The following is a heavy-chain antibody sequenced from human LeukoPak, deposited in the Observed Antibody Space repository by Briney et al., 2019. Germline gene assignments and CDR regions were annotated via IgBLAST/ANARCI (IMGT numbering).Heavy chain of an antibody. CDR3: AKGGTMIVVPYWD. V-gene: IGHV3-23*01. CDR2: IGDSGTNT. J-gene: IGHJ4*02. Sequence: PGGSLRLSCAASGLTFARHAMTWVRQTPGKGLEWVAGIGDSGTNTYYADSVKGRFTISRDNSKNTLYLQMNSLRAEDTAVYYCAKGGTMIVVPYWDWGQGTLVTVSS. CDR1: GLTFARHA. D-gene: IGHD3-22*01.